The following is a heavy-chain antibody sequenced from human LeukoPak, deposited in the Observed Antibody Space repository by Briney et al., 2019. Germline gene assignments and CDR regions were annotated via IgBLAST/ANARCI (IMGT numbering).Heavy chain of an antibody. D-gene: IGHD5-12*01. CDR2: INPNSGGT. CDR1: GYSFTGYY. Sequence: ASVKVSCKASGYSFTGYYMHWVRQAPGQGLEWMGWINPNSGGTNYAQKLQGRVTMTTDTSTSTAYMELRSLRSDDTAVYYCARARWLHSSFDYWGQGTLVTVSS. CDR3: ARARWLHSSFDY. J-gene: IGHJ4*02. V-gene: IGHV1-2*02.